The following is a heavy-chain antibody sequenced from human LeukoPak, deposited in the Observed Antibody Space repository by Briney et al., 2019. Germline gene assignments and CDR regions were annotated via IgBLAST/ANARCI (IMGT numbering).Heavy chain of an antibody. CDR2: IYTSGST. V-gene: IGHV4-4*07. D-gene: IGHD3-16*02. CDR3: ARGGPYDYVWGSYRQASYYYYYMDV. J-gene: IGHJ6*03. Sequence: PSETLSLTXTVSGGSISSYYWSWIRQPAGKGLEWIGRIYTSGSTNYNPSLKSRVTMSVDTPKNQFSLKLSSVTAADTAVYYCARGGPYDYVWGSYRQASYYYYYMDVWGKGTTVTVSS. CDR1: GGSISSYY.